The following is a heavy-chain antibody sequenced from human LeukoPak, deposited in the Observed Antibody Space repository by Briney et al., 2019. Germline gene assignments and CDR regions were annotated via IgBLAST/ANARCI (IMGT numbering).Heavy chain of an antibody. CDR2: ISGSGGST. Sequence: GGSLRLSSAASGFTFSSYAMSWVRQAPGQGLEWVSAISGSGGSTYYADSVQGRFTISRDNSKNTLYLQVNSLRAEDTAVYYCAKDDSSHYGGKLNFDYWGQGTLVTVSS. J-gene: IGHJ4*02. V-gene: IGHV3-23*01. CDR3: AKDDSSHYGGKLNFDY. CDR1: GFTFSSYA. D-gene: IGHD4-23*01.